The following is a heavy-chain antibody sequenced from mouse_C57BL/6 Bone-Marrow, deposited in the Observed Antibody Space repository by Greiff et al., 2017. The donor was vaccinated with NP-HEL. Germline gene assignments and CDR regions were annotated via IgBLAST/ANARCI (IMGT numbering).Heavy chain of an antibody. D-gene: IGHD1-3*01. Sequence: QVQLQQPGAELVMPGASVKLSCKASGYTFTSYWMHWVKQRPGQGLEWIGEIDPSDSYTNYNQKFKGKSTLTVDKSSSTAYMQLSSLTSEDSAVYYCATGYKSYFDVWGTGTTVTVSS. CDR1: GYTFTSYW. CDR2: IDPSDSYT. CDR3: ATGYKSYFDV. J-gene: IGHJ1*03. V-gene: IGHV1-69*01.